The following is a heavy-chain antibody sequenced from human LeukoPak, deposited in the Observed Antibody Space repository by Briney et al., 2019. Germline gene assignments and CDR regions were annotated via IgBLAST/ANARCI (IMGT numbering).Heavy chain of an antibody. CDR2: ISGSGGST. Sequence: GGSLRLSCAASGFTFSSYGMSWVRQAPGKGLEWVSGISGSGGSTYYADSVKGRFTISRDNSKNTLYLQMNSLRAEDTAVYYCAKTARYSSGWYFDYWGQGTLVTVSS. V-gene: IGHV3-23*01. CDR1: GFTFSSYG. CDR3: AKTARYSSGWYFDY. D-gene: IGHD6-19*01. J-gene: IGHJ4*02.